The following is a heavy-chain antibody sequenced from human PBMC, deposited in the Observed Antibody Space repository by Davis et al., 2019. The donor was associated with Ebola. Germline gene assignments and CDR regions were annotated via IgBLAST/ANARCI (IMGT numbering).Heavy chain of an antibody. V-gene: IGHV1-18*04. D-gene: IGHD4-11*01. J-gene: IGHJ6*03. CDR2: ISAYNGNT. CDR3: ARADYSLDYYYMDV. CDR1: GYTFTSYG. Sequence: ASVKVSCKASGYTFTSYGISWVRQAPGQGLEWMGWISAYNGNTNYAQKLQGRVTMTTDTSTSTAYMELRSLRSDDTAVYYCARADYSLDYYYMDVWGKGTTVTVSS.